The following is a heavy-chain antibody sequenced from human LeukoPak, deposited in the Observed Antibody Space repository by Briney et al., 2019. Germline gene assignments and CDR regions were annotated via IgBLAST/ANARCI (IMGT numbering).Heavy chain of an antibody. Sequence: GGSLRLSCAATGFTFSSYDMHWVRQVTGKGLEWVSGIGKSGHTYYAGSVKGRFTISRENAKNSLYLQMNDLRAGDTAVYYCASGAEGWNYWGQGTLVTVSS. CDR3: ASGAEGWNY. V-gene: IGHV3-13*01. CDR2: IGKSGHT. D-gene: IGHD2-15*01. CDR1: GFTFSSYD. J-gene: IGHJ4*02.